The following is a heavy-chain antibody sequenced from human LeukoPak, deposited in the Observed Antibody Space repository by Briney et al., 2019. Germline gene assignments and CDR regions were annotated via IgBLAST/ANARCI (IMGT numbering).Heavy chain of an antibody. Sequence: GESLKISCKGSGYSFTSYWIGWVRQVPGKGLEWMGIIYPGDSDTRYSPSLQGQVTISADKSISTAYPQWNSLKASDTAMYFCARRDYGGKHFDYWGQGTLVTVSS. D-gene: IGHD4-23*01. J-gene: IGHJ4*02. CDR3: ARRDYGGKHFDY. CDR2: IYPGDSDT. CDR1: GYSFTSYW. V-gene: IGHV5-51*01.